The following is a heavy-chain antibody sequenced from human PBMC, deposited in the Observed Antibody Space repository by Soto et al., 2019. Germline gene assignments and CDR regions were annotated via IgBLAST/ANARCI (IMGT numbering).Heavy chain of an antibody. CDR1: GFSLSSSGVG. D-gene: IGHD6-13*01. J-gene: IGHJ4*02. CDR2: IYWDDGK. Sequence: QITLKESGPTLMKPTQTLTLTCTFSGFSLSSSGVGVGWIRQPPGKALEWLALIYWDDGKRYSPSLKSRLTITEDTSKNQVVLTMTNMDPVDTATYYCAHSPSSWYPYYFDSWGQGTLVTVSS. CDR3: AHSPSSWYPYYFDS. V-gene: IGHV2-5*02.